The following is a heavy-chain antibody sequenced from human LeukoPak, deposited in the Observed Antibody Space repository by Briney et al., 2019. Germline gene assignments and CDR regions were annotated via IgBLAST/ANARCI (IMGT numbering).Heavy chain of an antibody. D-gene: IGHD3-3*01. Sequence: PSETLSLTCTVSGGSISSYYWSWIRQPPGKGLEWIGYIYYSGSTNYNPSLKSRVTISVDTSKNQFSLKLSSVTAADTAVYYCARVVRPSGWLLSIDYWGQGTLVTVSS. V-gene: IGHV4-59*12. CDR2: IYYSGST. J-gene: IGHJ4*02. CDR1: GGSISSYY. CDR3: ARVVRPSGWLLSIDY.